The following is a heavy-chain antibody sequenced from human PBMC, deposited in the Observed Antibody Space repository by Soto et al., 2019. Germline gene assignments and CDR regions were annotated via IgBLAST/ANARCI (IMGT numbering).Heavy chain of an antibody. Sequence: QVQLVESGGGVVQPGRSLSLSCAASGFTFSSYGMHWVRQAPGKGLEWVAVISYDGSNKYYADSVKGRFTISRDNSKNSLYLQTDSLRAEDTAVYYCAKELPGWQWLVLYPDYWGQGTLVTVSS. V-gene: IGHV3-30*18. J-gene: IGHJ4*02. CDR1: GFTFSSYG. D-gene: IGHD6-19*01. CDR3: AKELPGWQWLVLYPDY. CDR2: ISYDGSNK.